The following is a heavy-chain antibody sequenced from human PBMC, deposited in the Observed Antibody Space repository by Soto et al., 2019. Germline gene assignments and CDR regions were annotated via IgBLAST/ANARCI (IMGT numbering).Heavy chain of an antibody. CDR1: GGSISSGDYY. V-gene: IGHV4-61*08. J-gene: IGHJ4*02. Sequence: SETLSLTCTVSGGSISSGDYYWSWIRQHPGKGLEWIGYIYYSGSTYYNPSLKSRVTISVDTSKNQFSLKLSSVTAADTAVYYCARIYGGYYFDYWGQGTLVTVSS. CDR3: ARIYGGYYFDY. CDR2: IYYSGST. D-gene: IGHD4-17*01.